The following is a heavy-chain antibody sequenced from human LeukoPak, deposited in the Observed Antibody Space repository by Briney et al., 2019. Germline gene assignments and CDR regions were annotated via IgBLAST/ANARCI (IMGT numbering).Heavy chain of an antibody. CDR1: NGFSSNYY. V-gene: IGHV4-4*07. CDR2: VYTSGIT. CDR3: ARETLVYGSLDY. D-gene: IGHD2-8*01. Sequence: PSETLSLTCTVSNGFSSNYYWSWVRQPAGKGLEWIGRVYTSGITNYNPSLKSRVTMSVDTSKNQFFLKLNSVTAADTAVYNCARETLVYGSLDYWGQGTLVTVSS. J-gene: IGHJ4*02.